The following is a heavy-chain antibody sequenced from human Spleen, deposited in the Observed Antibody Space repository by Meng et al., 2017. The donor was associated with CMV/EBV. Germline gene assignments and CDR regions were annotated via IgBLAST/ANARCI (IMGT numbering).Heavy chain of an antibody. CDR2: IKPNTGNT. D-gene: IGHD6-19*01. V-gene: IGHV1-8*01. J-gene: IGHJ4*02. CDR1: GYTFTSSD. Sequence: QVQLVQSGAEVKKLGASVKVSCKAFGYTFTSSDINWVRQATGQGLEWMGWIKPNTGNTGYAQKFQGRVTLTRSTSISTAYMGLSSLRSEDTAVYYCALTVAAGYWGQGTLVTVSS. CDR3: ALTVAAGY.